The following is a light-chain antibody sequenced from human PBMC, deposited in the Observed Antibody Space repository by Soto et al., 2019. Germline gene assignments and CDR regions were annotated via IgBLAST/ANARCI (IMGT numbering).Light chain of an antibody. J-gene: IGKJ4*01. CDR1: QSVLYSSNNKNY. Sequence: EIVMTQSPDSLAVSLGGRATINCKSSQSVLYSSNNKNYLAWYQQKPGQPPKLLIYWASTRESGVPDRFSGSGSGTDFTLPISSLQAEDVAVYYCQQYYSTPLTFGGGTKVDIK. CDR2: WAS. CDR3: QQYYSTPLT. V-gene: IGKV4-1*01.